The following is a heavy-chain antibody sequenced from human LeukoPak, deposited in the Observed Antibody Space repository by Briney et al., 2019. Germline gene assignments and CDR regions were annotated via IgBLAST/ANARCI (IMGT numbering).Heavy chain of an antibody. CDR1: GGSISSGDYN. Sequence: PSETLSLTCTVSGGSISSGDYNWSWIRQPPGKGLEWIGYIYYSGSTYYNPSLKSRVTISVDTSKNQFSLKLSSVTAADTAVYYCARDSSSWTLDYWGQGTLVTVSS. CDR2: IYYSGST. CDR3: ARDSSSWTLDY. V-gene: IGHV4-30-4*01. D-gene: IGHD6-13*01. J-gene: IGHJ4*02.